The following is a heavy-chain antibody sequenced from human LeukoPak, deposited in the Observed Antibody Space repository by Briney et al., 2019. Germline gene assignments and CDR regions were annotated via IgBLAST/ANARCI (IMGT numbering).Heavy chain of an antibody. V-gene: IGHV3-23*01. J-gene: IGHJ4*02. CDR2: ISGSGGST. D-gene: IGHD6-13*01. CDR3: AKQPIAAAGRDY. Sequence: GGTLRLSCAASVFTFSSYGMSWVRQAPGKGLEWVSAISGSGGSTYYADSVKGRFTISRDNSKNTLYLQMNSLRAEDTAVYYCAKQPIAAAGRDYWGQGTLVTVSS. CDR1: VFTFSSYG.